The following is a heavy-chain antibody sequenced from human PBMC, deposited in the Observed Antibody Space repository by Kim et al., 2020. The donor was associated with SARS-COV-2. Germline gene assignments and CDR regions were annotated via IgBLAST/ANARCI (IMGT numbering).Heavy chain of an antibody. D-gene: IGHD4-17*01. CDR2: ISSSGSTI. J-gene: IGHJ3*02. V-gene: IGHV3-48*03. CDR1: GFTFSSYE. CDR3: ARENYRLRYKYDAFDI. Sequence: GGSLRLSCAASGFTFSSYEMNWVRQAPGKGLEWVSYISSSGSTIYYADSVKGRFTISRDNAKNSLYLQMNSLRAEDTAVYYCARENYRLRYKYDAFDIWGQGTMVTGSS.